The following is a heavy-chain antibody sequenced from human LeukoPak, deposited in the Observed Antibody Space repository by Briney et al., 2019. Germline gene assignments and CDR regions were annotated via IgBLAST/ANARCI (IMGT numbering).Heavy chain of an antibody. V-gene: IGHV4-4*07. CDR3: ARDDYGDYWGAFDI. J-gene: IGHJ3*02. Sequence: TSETLSLTCTVSGGSISSYYWSWIRQPAGKGLEWIGRIYTSGSTYYNPSLKSRVTISVDTSKNQFSLKLSSVTAADTAVYYCARDDYGDYWGAFDIWGQGTMVTVSS. CDR2: IYTSGST. D-gene: IGHD4-17*01. CDR1: GGSISSYY.